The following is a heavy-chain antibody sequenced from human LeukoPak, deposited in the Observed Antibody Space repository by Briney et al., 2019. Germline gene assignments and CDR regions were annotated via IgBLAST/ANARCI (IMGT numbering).Heavy chain of an antibody. V-gene: IGHV1-69*04. D-gene: IGHD2-15*01. CDR1: GGTFSSYA. Sequence: SVKVSCKASGGTFSSYAISWVRQAPGQGLEWMGRIIPILGIADYAQKFQGRVTITADKSTSTAYMELSSLRSEDTAVYYCARDGYCSGGSCYYFDYWGQGTLVTVSS. CDR2: IIPILGIA. J-gene: IGHJ4*02. CDR3: ARDGYCSGGSCYYFDY.